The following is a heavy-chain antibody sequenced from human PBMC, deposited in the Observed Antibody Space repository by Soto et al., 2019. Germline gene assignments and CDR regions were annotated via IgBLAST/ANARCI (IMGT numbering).Heavy chain of an antibody. V-gene: IGHV3-23*01. D-gene: IGHD2-8*01. CDR3: AKDATAVNGVWDPFAM. CDR2: VGGSDSDK. J-gene: IGHJ3*02. Sequence: EVQLLESGGGVVQPGGSLRLSCAASGFPFSAYAMSWVRQAPGKGLQWVSGVGGSDSDKHYADSVRGRFTVSRDNSKKTLYLQMTSLRADDTAVYYCAKDATAVNGVWDPFAMWGQGTEVTVSS. CDR1: GFPFSAYA.